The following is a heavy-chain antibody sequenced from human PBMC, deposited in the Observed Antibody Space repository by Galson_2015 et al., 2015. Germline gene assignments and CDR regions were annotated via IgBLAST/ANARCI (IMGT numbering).Heavy chain of an antibody. Sequence: SLRLSCAASGFTFSSYSMNWVRQAPGKGLEWVSSISSSSSYIYYADSVKGRFTISRDNAKNSLYLQMNSLRAEDTAVYYCARDIYRGGAKSRGPDYWGQGTLVTVSS. V-gene: IGHV3-21*01. J-gene: IGHJ4*02. CDR3: ARDIYRGGAKSRGPDY. CDR1: GFTFSSYS. D-gene: IGHD3-16*01. CDR2: ISSSSSYI.